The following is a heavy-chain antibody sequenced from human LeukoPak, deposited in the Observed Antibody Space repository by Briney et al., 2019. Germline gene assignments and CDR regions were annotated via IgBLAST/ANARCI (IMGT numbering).Heavy chain of an antibody. V-gene: IGHV4-59*01. CDR1: GGSISSYY. D-gene: IGHD3-22*01. CDR2: IYYSGST. CDR3: ARVSPRYYDSSGYNDAFDI. J-gene: IGHJ3*02. Sequence: SETLSLTCTVSGGSISSYYWSWIRQPPGKGLEWIGYIYYSGSTNYNPSLKSRVTISVDTSKNQFSLKLSSVTAADTAVYYCARVSPRYYDSSGYNDAFDIWGRGTMVTVSS.